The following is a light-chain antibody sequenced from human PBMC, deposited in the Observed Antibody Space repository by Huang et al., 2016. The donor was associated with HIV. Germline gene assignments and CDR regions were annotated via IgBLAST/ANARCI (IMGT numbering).Light chain of an antibody. CDR2: DAS. J-gene: IGKJ2*01. V-gene: IGKV3-11*01. CDR3: QQRSNWPRMYT. Sequence: EIVLTQSPATLSLSPGARATLSCRASQSVSSYLAWYQQKPGQAPRLLIYDASNRATVIPARFSGSGSGTDFTLTISSLEPEDFAVYYCQQRSNWPRMYTFGQGTKLEIK. CDR1: QSVSSY.